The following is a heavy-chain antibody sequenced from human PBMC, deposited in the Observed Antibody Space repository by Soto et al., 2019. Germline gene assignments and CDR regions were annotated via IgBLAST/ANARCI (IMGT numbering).Heavy chain of an antibody. D-gene: IGHD1-26*01. CDR2: INPRSGDT. CDR1: GYTFIGYY. V-gene: IGHV1-2*06. J-gene: IGHJ5*02. Sequence: GASVKVSCKASGYTFIGYYIHWVRQAPGQGLEWMGRINPRSGDTTYAQKFQGRLTTTRDTSISTAYMELSSLRSDDTAVYYCGRDGVGATPLGWFDPWGQGSLVTVSS. CDR3: GRDGVGATPLGWFDP.